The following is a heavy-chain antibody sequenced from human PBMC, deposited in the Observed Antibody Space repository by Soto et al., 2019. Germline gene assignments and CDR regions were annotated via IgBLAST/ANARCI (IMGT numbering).Heavy chain of an antibody. D-gene: IGHD7-27*01. CDR1: DGSISSYY. J-gene: IGHJ1*01. CDR3: ARGWGGYFQH. V-gene: IGHV4-59*01. Sequence: QVQLQESGPGLVKPSETLSLTCTVSDGSISSYYWSWIRKPPGKGLEWIGYIYYSGSTNYNPSLKSRVTISVDTSKNQFSLKLSSVTAADTAVYYCARGWGGYFQHWGQGTLVTVSS. CDR2: IYYSGST.